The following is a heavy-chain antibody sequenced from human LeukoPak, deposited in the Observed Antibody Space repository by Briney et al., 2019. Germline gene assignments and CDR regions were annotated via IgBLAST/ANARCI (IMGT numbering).Heavy chain of an antibody. CDR2: IYYSGST. D-gene: IGHD1-26*01. V-gene: IGHV4-39*01. CDR1: GGSISSSSYY. J-gene: IGHJ5*02. CDR3: TGQRSRIPGWFDP. Sequence: SETLSLTCTVSGGSISSSSYYWGWIRQPPGKGLEWIGSIYYSGSTYYNPSLKSRVTISVDTSKNQFSLKLSSVTAADTAVYYCTGQRSRIPGWFDPWGQGTLVTVSS.